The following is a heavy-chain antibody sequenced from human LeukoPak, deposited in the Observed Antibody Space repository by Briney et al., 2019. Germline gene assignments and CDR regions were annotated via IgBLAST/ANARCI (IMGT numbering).Heavy chain of an antibody. CDR1: GFTFSSYA. CDR3: AREHDYGGNSAPDY. D-gene: IGHD4-23*01. Sequence: GGSLRLSCAASGFTFSSYAMHWVRQAPGKGLEWVAVISYDGSNKYYADSVKGRFTISRDNSKNTLYLQMNSLRADDTAVYYCAREHDYGGNSAPDYWGQGTLVTVSS. CDR2: ISYDGSNK. V-gene: IGHV3-30*04. J-gene: IGHJ4*02.